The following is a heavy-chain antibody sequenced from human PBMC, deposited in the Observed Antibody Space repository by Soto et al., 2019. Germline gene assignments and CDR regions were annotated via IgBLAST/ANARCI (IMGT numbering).Heavy chain of an antibody. CDR1: GFTFSSYG. CDR2: ISYDGSNK. CDR3: AKERIWFGELSGYYYYGMDV. V-gene: IGHV3-30*18. D-gene: IGHD3-10*01. Sequence: GGSLRLSCAASGFTFSSYGMHWVRQAPGKGLEWVAVISYDGSNKYYADSVKGRFTISRDNSKNTLYLQMNSLRAEDTAVYYCAKERIWFGELSGYYYYGMDVGGKGTTVTVSS. J-gene: IGHJ6*04.